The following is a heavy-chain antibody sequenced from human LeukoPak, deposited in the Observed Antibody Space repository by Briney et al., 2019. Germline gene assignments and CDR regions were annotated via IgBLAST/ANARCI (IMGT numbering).Heavy chain of an antibody. CDR1: GFTFSSYA. CDR2: ISYDGSNK. J-gene: IGHJ4*02. D-gene: IGHD3-22*01. V-gene: IGHV3-30*04. Sequence: PGGSLRLSCAASGFTFSSYAMHWVRQAPGKGLEWVAVISYDGSNKYYADSVKGRFTISRDNSKNTLYLQMNSLRAEDTAVYYCAREGNYYYDSSGLFDYWGQGTLVTVSS. CDR3: AREGNYYYDSSGLFDY.